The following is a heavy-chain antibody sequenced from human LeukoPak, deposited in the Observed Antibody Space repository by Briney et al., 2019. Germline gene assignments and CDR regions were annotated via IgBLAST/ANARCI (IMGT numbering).Heavy chain of an antibody. J-gene: IGHJ3*02. CDR3: ARHEPSVAGAFDI. V-gene: IGHV4-30-4*01. CDR1: GGSISSGDYY. D-gene: IGHD6-19*01. Sequence: KSSETLSLTCTVSGGSISSGDYYWSWIRQPPGKGLEWIGYIYYSGSTNYNPSLKSRVTISVDTSKNQFSLKLSSVTAADTAVYYCARHEPSVAGAFDIWGQGTMVTVSS. CDR2: IYYSGST.